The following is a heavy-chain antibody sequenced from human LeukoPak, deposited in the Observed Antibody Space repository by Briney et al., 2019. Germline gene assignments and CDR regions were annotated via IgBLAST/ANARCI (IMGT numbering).Heavy chain of an antibody. V-gene: IGHV3-7*04. D-gene: IGHD3-22*01. CDR1: EFTFSRYW. J-gene: IGHJ4*02. Sequence: PGGSLRLSCAASEFTFSRYWMSWVRQAPGKGLEWVANIKQDGSEKYYVDSVKGRFTISRDNAENSLYLQMNSLRAEDTAVYYCARDDNNGYYFNYWGQGTLVTVSS. CDR3: ARDDNNGYYFNY. CDR2: IKQDGSEK.